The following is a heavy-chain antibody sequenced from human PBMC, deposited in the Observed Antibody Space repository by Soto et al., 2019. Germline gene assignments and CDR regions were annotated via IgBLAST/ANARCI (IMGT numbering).Heavy chain of an antibody. V-gene: IGHV1-2*02. CDR3: ARVPYPRSTLDY. CDR2: IDPNSGGT. CDR1: GYTFTGYY. Sequence: ASVKVSCKASGYTFTGYYMHWVRQAPGQGLEWMGWIDPNSGGTNYAQKFQGRVTMTRDTSIRTAYMELSRLRSDDTAVYYCARVPYPRSTLDYWGQGTLVTVSS. J-gene: IGHJ4*02.